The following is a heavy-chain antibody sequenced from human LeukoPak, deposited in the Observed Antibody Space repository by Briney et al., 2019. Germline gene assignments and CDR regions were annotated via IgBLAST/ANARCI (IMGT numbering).Heavy chain of an antibody. D-gene: IGHD3-16*01. CDR3: ARDGGGWENWFDP. CDR2: ISSSGSTI. V-gene: IGHV3-48*04. CDR1: GFTFSSYG. J-gene: IGHJ5*02. Sequence: SGGSLRLSCAASGFTFSSYGMSWIRQAPGKGLEWVSYISSSGSTIYYADSMKGRLTISRDNAKNSLYLQMNSLSVEDTAVYYCARDGGGWENWFDPWGQGTLVTVSP.